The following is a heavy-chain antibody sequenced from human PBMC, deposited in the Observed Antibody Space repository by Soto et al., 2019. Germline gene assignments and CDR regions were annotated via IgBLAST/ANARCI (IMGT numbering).Heavy chain of an antibody. CDR1: GFTFSRAW. CDR2: ISSSSSTI. D-gene: IGHD2-15*01. Sequence: PGGSLRLSCATSGFTFSRAWMNWVRQAPGKGLEWVSYISSSSSTIYYADSVKGRFTISRDNAKNSLYLQMHSLRAEDTAVYYCARDKGRSPLDYWGQGTLVTVSS. CDR3: ARDKGRSPLDY. V-gene: IGHV3-48*01. J-gene: IGHJ4*02.